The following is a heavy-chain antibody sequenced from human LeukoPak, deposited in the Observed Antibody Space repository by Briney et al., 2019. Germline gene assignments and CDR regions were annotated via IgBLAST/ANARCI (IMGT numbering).Heavy chain of an antibody. D-gene: IGHD1-14*01. CDR1: GFTFSSYG. CDR3: ARETGTCGMDV. CDR2: IWYDGSNK. V-gene: IGHV3-33*01. Sequence: GRSLRLSCAASGFTFSSYGMHWVRQAPGKGLEWVAVIWYDGSNKYYADSVKGRFTISRDNSKNTLYLQMNSLRAEDTAVYYCARETGTCGMDVWGQGTTVTVSS. J-gene: IGHJ6*02.